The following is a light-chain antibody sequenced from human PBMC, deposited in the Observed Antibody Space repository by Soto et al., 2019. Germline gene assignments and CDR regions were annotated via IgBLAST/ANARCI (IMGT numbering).Light chain of an antibody. CDR1: QGINNR. CDR2: KAS. V-gene: IGKV1-5*03. CDR3: QQYHAFPGT. Sequence: DIQMTQSPSTLSASVGDRVTITCRASQGINNRLAWYQQKPGKAPKLLIYKASTLQSGVPSRFSGSASGTEFTLTISSLQPDDFATYYCQQYHAFPGTFGEGTKVEIK. J-gene: IGKJ1*01.